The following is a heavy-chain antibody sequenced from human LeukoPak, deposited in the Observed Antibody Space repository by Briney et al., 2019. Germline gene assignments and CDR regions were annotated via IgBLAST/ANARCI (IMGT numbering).Heavy chain of an antibody. D-gene: IGHD2-21*02. CDR2: IIPILGIA. V-gene: IGHV1-69*04. Sequence: ASVKVSCKASGGTFSSYAISWVRQAPGQGLEWMGRIIPILGIANYAQKFQGRVTITADKSTSTAYMELSSLRSEDTAVYYCAGLVTAIRDVDYWGQGTLVTVSS. J-gene: IGHJ4*02. CDR3: AGLVTAIRDVDY. CDR1: GGTFSSYA.